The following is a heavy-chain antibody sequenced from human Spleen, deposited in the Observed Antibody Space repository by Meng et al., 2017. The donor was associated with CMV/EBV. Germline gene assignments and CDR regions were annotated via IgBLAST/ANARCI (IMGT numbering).Heavy chain of an antibody. J-gene: IGHJ4*02. CDR2: INPNTGGT. CDR3: ARDLPNHYFSLDY. V-gene: IGHV1-2*02. Sequence: CKASGYTFTGYYIHWVRQAPGQGLEWMGWINPNTGGTNYAQKFEGSVTMTRDTSISTAYMELNWLRSDDTAVYYCARDLPNHYFSLDYWGQGTLVTVSS. CDR1: GYTFTGYY. D-gene: IGHD3-16*01.